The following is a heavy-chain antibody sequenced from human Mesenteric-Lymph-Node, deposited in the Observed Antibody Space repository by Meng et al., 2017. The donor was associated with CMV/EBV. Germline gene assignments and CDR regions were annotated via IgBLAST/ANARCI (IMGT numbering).Heavy chain of an antibody. CDR2: IYYSGST. J-gene: IGHJ4*02. D-gene: IGHD2-15*01. CDR1: ISSGGYY. CDR3: ARDHGSRYCSGGSCQGIDY. V-gene: IGHV4-31*02. Sequence: ISSGGYYWSWIRQHPEKGLEWIGYIYYSGSTYYNPSLKSRVTISVDTSKNQFSLKLSSVIAADTAVYYCARDHGSRYCSGGSCQGIDYWGQGTLVTVSS.